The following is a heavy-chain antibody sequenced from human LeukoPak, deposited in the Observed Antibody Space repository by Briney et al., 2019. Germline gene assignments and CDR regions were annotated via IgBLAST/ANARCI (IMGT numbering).Heavy chain of an antibody. Sequence: SETLSLTCTVSGDSITSSYYWGWIRQPPGKGLEWIGNVYSNGSSSSNPSLKSRVIVSVDTSKNQFSLKLRSVTAADTAVYYCASAGLMGDSDAFDIWGQGTMVTVSS. CDR3: ASAGLMGDSDAFDI. J-gene: IGHJ3*02. CDR1: GDSITSSYY. CDR2: VYSNGSS. V-gene: IGHV4-39*07. D-gene: IGHD2-21*02.